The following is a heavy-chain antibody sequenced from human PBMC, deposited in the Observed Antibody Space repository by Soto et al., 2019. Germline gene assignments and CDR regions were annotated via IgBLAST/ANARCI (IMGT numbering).Heavy chain of an antibody. J-gene: IGHJ6*02. V-gene: IGHV5-51*01. CDR1: GYSFTSYW. CDR3: ARTAAAGKYYYGMDV. Sequence: PGESMKISCKGSGYSFTSYWIGWVRPLPGKGLELMGIIYPGDSDTRYSPSFQGQVTISADKSISTAYLQWSSLKASDTAMYYCARTAAAGKYYYGMDVWGQGTTVTVSS. CDR2: IYPGDSDT. D-gene: IGHD6-13*01.